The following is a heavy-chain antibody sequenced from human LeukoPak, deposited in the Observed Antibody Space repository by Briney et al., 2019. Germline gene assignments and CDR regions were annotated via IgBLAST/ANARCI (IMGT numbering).Heavy chain of an antibody. D-gene: IGHD4-17*01. CDR3: ARDAYGDYYFDS. CDR1: GFTFSSYG. V-gene: IGHV3-30*03. J-gene: IGHJ4*02. CDR2: ISYDGSNK. Sequence: PGGSLRLSCAASGFTFSSYGMHWVRQAPGKGLEWVAVISYDGSNKYYAESVKGRFTISRDNSKNTLYLQVNSLRAEDTAVYSCARDAYGDYYFDSWGQGTLVTVSS.